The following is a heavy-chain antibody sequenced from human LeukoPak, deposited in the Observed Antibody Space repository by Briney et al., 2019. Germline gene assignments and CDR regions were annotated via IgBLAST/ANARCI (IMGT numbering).Heavy chain of an antibody. J-gene: IGHJ4*02. CDR2: ISGSGDST. CDR1: GFTISSNY. CDR3: TKSVFSGSGWYDY. D-gene: IGHD6-19*01. V-gene: IGHV3-23*01. Sequence: GGSLRLSCAASGFTISSNYMNWVRQTPGKGLEWVSVISGSGDSTYYADSVKGRFTISRDNSKNTLYLQMNSLRAEDTAVYYCTKSVFSGSGWYDYWGQGTLVTGSS.